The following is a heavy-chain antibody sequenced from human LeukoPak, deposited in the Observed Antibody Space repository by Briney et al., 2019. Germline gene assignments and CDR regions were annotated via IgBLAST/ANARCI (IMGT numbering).Heavy chain of an antibody. J-gene: IGHJ4*02. CDR1: GFTFSSYS. CDR3: ARVTGNGGLGY. V-gene: IGHV3-48*01. Sequence: GGSLRLSCAASGFTFSSYSMNWVRQAPGKGLEWISYISSSSSTIYYADSVKGRFTISRDNAKNSLYLQVNSLRAEDTAVYNCARVTGNGGLGYWGQGTLVTVSS. CDR2: ISSSSSTI. D-gene: IGHD1-1*01.